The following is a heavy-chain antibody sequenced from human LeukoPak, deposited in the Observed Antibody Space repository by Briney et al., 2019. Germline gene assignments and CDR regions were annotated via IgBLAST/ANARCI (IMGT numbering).Heavy chain of an antibody. V-gene: IGHV3-7*01. CDR1: GFTFSTYW. D-gene: IGHD5-24*01. J-gene: IGHJ4*02. Sequence: GGSLRLSCAASGFTFSTYWMSWVRQAPGKGLEWVANIKQGGSEEYYVDSAKGRFTISRDNAKNSLYLQMSSLRADDTALYYCARDKTGGYNDYWGQGTLVTVSS. CDR3: ARDKTGGYNDY. CDR2: IKQGGSEE.